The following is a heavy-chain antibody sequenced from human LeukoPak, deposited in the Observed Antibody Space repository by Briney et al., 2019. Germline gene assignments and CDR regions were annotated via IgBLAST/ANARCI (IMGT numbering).Heavy chain of an antibody. CDR3: ARVVGLTGYSSSWYSGYYYYMDV. CDR2: IIPIFGTT. D-gene: IGHD6-13*01. CDR1: GGTFNDYT. J-gene: IGHJ6*03. V-gene: IGHV1-69*06. Sequence: GASVKVSCKASGGTFNDYTIIWVRQAPGQGLEWMGGIIPIFGTTNYAQKFQDRVTITADKSTSTAYMELSSLRSEDTAVYYCARVVGLTGYSSSWYSGYYYYMDVWGKGTTVTVSS.